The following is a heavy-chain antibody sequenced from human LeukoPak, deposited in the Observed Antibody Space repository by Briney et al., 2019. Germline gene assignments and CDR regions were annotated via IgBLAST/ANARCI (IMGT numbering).Heavy chain of an antibody. V-gene: IGHV3-23*01. CDR1: GFIFSSYA. CDR2: ISGSGGST. CDR3: AKLDSPAAIAPYYFDY. D-gene: IGHD2-2*01. J-gene: IGHJ4*02. Sequence: GGSLRLSCAASGFIFSSYAMSWVRQAPGKGLEWVSTISGSGGSTYYADSVKGRFTISRDNSKNTLYLQMNSLRAEDTAVYYCAKLDSPAAIAPYYFDYWGRGTLVTVSS.